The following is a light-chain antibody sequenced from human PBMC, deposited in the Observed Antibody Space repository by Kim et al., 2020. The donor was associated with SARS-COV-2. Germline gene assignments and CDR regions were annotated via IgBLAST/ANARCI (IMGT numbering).Light chain of an antibody. V-gene: IGKV1-5*03. Sequence: DIQVTQSPSTLSADVGDRVIITCQTSHNINRWLAWYQQKPGQAPKLLIYKASTLTSGLPSTFGGSGSGTEFSLTISSLQPEDFATYFCQQYSNWPWTFGQGTKLEI. CDR1: HNINRW. CDR3: QQYSNWPWT. CDR2: KAS. J-gene: IGKJ1*01.